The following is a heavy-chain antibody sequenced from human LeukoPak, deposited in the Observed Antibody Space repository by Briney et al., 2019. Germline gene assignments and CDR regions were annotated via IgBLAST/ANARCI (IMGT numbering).Heavy chain of an antibody. V-gene: IGHV4-34*01. J-gene: IGHJ6*02. CDR2: INHSGST. D-gene: IGHD3-10*01. CDR3: ARGLVTMVRGGLSGYYYGMDV. CDR1: GGSFRGYY. Sequence: SETLSLTCAVYGGSFRGYYWSWIRQPPGKGLEWIGEINHSGSTNYNPSLKSRVTISVDTSKNQFSLKLSSVTAADTAVYYCARGLVTMVRGGLSGYYYGMDVWGQGTTVTVSS.